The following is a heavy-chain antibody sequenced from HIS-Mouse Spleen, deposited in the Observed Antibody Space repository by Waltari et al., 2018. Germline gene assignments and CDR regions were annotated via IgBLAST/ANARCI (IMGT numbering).Heavy chain of an antibody. J-gene: IGHJ2*01. V-gene: IGHV4-59*01. CDR3: ARASRDLLLPRYFDL. CDR1: GGSIGSYY. CDR2: YYSGST. Sequence: QVQLQESGPGLVKPSETLSPTCTVPGGSIGSYYWRCIRQPPGKGLEWIGYYSGSTNYNPSLKSRVTISVDTSKNQFSLKLSSVTAADTAVYYCARASRDLLLPRYFDLWGRGTLVTVSS.